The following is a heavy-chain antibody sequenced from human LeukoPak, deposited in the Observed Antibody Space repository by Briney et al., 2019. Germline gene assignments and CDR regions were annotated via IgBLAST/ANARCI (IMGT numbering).Heavy chain of an antibody. CDR1: GFTFSSYS. CDR2: ISSSSSYI. Sequence: GGSLRLSCAASGFTFSSYSMNWVRQAPGKGLEWVSSISSSSSYIYYADSVKGRFIISRDNAKNSLYLQMNSLRAEDTAVYYCARDLYYDILTGYFDYWGQGTLVTVSS. V-gene: IGHV3-21*01. CDR3: ARDLYYDILTGYFDY. D-gene: IGHD3-9*01. J-gene: IGHJ4*02.